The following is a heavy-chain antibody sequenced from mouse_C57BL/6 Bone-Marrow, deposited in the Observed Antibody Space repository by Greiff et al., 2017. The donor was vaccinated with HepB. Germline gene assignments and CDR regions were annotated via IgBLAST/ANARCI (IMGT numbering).Heavy chain of an antibody. CDR2: ISDGGSYT. V-gene: IGHV5-4*01. J-gene: IGHJ2*01. D-gene: IGHD1-1*01. Sequence: EVKLVESGGGLVKPGGSLKLSCAASGFTFSSYAMSWVRQTPEKRLEWVATISDGGSYTYYPDNVKGRFTISRDNAKNNLYLQMSHLKSEDTAMYYCARDPLRYYFDYWGQGTTLTVSS. CDR1: GFTFSSYA. CDR3: ARDPLRYYFDY.